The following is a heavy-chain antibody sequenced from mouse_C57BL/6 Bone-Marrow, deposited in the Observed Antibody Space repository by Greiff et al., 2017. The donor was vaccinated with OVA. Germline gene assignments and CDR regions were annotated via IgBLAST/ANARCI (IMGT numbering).Heavy chain of an antibody. CDR1: GFNIKDDY. CDR2: IDPENGDT. J-gene: IGHJ1*03. D-gene: IGHD2-1*01. V-gene: IGHV14-4*01. CDR3: TTFYGNYWYFDV. Sequence: EVKLQESGAELVRPGASVKLSCTASGFNIKDDYMHWVKQRPEQGLEWIGWIDPENGDTEYASKFQGKATITADTSSNTAYLQLSSLTSEDTAVYYCTTFYGNYWYFDVWGTGTTVTVSS.